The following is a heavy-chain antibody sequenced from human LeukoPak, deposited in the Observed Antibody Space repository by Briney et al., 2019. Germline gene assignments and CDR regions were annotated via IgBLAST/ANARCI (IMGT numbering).Heavy chain of an antibody. CDR3: AKIVVPDSMSYYYFYAMDV. V-gene: IGHV3-23*01. CDR2: ITTTGGST. J-gene: IGHJ6*02. CDR1: GFTFSDFY. Sequence: GGSLRLSCAASGFTFSDFYMSWVRQAPGKGLEWVSAITTTGGSTFYAGSVKGRFTISRDNSKNTLDLQMNSLRAEDTALYYCAKIVVPDSMSYYYFYAMDVWGQGTTVTVSS. D-gene: IGHD2-2*01.